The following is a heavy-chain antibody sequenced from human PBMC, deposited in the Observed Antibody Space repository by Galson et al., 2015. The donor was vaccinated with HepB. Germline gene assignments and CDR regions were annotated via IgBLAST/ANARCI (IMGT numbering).Heavy chain of an antibody. V-gene: IGHV1-3*01. J-gene: IGHJ4*02. CDR3: ARRVAGTPEGYYFDY. CDR2: INAGNGNT. Sequence: SVKVSCKASGYTFTSYAMHWVRQAPGQRLEWMGWINAGNGNTKYSQKFQGRVTITRDTSASTAYMELSSLRSEDTAVYYCARRVAGTPEGYYFDYWGQGTLVTVPS. CDR1: GYTFTSYA. D-gene: IGHD6-19*01.